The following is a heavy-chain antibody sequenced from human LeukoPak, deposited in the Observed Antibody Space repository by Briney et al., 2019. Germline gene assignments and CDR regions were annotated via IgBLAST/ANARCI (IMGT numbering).Heavy chain of an antibody. CDR1: GGTFSSYA. D-gene: IGHD4-11*01. Sequence: ASVKVSCKASGGTFSSYAISWVRQAPGQGLEWMGGIIPIFGTANYAQKFQGRVTITADESTSTAYMELSSLRSEDTAVHYCARAHYSNYAYAYYFDYWGQGTLVTVSS. J-gene: IGHJ4*02. CDR2: IIPIFGTA. CDR3: ARAHYSNYAYAYYFDY. V-gene: IGHV1-69*13.